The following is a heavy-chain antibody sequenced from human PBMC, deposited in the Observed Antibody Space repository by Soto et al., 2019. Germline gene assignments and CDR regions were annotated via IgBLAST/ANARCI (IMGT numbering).Heavy chain of an antibody. CDR3: ARGGSSDWQVAFDF. Sequence: SETLSLTCDVYGGSFSGYFWNWIRQSPGKGLEWIGKVNHNGRNNYNPSLKSRVTISLDMSKKQISLKLTSVTAADTAVYYCARGGSSDWQVAFDFWGQGTMVTVS. CDR1: GGSFSGYF. CDR2: VNHNGRN. J-gene: IGHJ3*01. D-gene: IGHD6-19*01. V-gene: IGHV4-34*01.